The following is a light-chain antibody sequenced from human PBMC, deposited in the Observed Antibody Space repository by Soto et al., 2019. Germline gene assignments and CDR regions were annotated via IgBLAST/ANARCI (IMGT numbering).Light chain of an antibody. CDR3: AAWDDSLNAL. J-gene: IGLJ1*01. CDR1: SSNIGDNP. V-gene: IGLV1-44*01. Sequence: QSVLTQPPSASGTPGQRITISCSGSSSNIGDNPVNWYQQLPGAAPKLLIYINDQRPSGVPDRFSGSKSGTSAPLAISGLQPEDEADYYCAAWDDSLNALFGTGTKVTLL. CDR2: IND.